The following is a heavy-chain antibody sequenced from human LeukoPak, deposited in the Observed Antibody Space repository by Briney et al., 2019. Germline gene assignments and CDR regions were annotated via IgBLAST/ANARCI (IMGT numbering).Heavy chain of an antibody. Sequence: GGFLRLSCAVSGITLSNYGMSWVRQAPGKGLEWVAGISGSGGSTYYADSVKGRFTISRDNSKNTLYLQMNSLRAEDTAVYYCAKMTTYYYDSSGYFLYDYWGQGTLVTVSS. V-gene: IGHV3-23*01. CDR3: AKMTTYYYDSSGYFLYDY. CDR1: GITLSNYG. J-gene: IGHJ4*02. CDR2: ISGSGGST. D-gene: IGHD3-22*01.